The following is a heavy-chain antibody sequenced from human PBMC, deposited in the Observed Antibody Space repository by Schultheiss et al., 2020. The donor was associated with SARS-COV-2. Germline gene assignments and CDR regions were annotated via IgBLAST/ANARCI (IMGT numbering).Heavy chain of an antibody. CDR2: IYFTGTT. Sequence: SETLSLTCTVSGDSISSSSYYWGWIRQPAGKGLEWIGSIYFTGTTYYNPSLKSRVTISIDTSRNQFSLNLRSMTAADTAVYYCARDYSNIDYDYDYGMDVWGQGTTVTVAS. CDR1: GDSISSSSYY. V-gene: IGHV4-31*03. J-gene: IGHJ6*02. CDR3: ARDYSNIDYDYDYGMDV. D-gene: IGHD4-11*01.